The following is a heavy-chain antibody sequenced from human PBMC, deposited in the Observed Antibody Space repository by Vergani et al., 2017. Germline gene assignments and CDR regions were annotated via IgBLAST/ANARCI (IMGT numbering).Heavy chain of an antibody. CDR1: GFTFDDYA. J-gene: IGHJ2*01. Sequence: EVQLVESGGGLVQPGRSLRLSCAASGFTFDDYAMHWVRQAPGKGLEWVSGISWNSGSIGYADSVKGRFTISRDNAKNSLYLQMNSLRAEDTALYYCAKGRYDFWSGDSHNWYFDLWGRGTLVTVSS. V-gene: IGHV3-9*01. CDR3: AKGRYDFWSGDSHNWYFDL. D-gene: IGHD3-3*01. CDR2: ISWNSGSI.